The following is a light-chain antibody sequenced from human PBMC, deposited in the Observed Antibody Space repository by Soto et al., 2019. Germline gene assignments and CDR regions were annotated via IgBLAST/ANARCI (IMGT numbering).Light chain of an antibody. V-gene: IGKV1-5*01. CDR1: QSIRRW. Sequence: DIEMTQSPSTLSASVGDRRTITCRASQSIRRWLAWYQQRPGKAPKVLIYDASTLESGVPARFSGSGSETEFTLTISSLQPEDSATYYCQHYNSDPWTFGQGTKVEIK. CDR2: DAS. J-gene: IGKJ1*01. CDR3: QHYNSDPWT.